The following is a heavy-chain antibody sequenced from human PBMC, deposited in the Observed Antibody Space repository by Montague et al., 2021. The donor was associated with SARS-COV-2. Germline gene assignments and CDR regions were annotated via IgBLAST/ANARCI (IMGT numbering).Heavy chain of an antibody. D-gene: IGHD3/OR15-3a*01. J-gene: IGHJ4*02. CDR3: VRVLDNRVRDY. CDR2: FSYIRKT. Sequence: SETLSLTCSVSGSSITGAYCWGWLLHPPQVRLSCVVFFSYIRKTYYIPSLKSRLTISLASSKNQFSLQARSVTAADTAVYYCVRVLDNRVRDYWGQGTLVTVSS. V-gene: IGHV4-38-2*02. CDR1: GSSITGAYC.